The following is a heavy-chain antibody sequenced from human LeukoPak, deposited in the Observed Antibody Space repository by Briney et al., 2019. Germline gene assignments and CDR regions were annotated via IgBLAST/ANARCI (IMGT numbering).Heavy chain of an antibody. Sequence: PSETLSLTCSVSDDSINSHCWNWIRQIPGKDLEWIGFRCHSGDTKFNASPKTRLTQSLDTSMQWFSLRLRSFTAADPALYSCAGRDDEDHAFDVWGRGTMVT. V-gene: IGHV4-59*08. CDR1: DDSINSHC. J-gene: IGHJ3*01. CDR2: RCHSGDT. CDR3: AGRDDEDHAFDV. D-gene: IGHD3-3*01.